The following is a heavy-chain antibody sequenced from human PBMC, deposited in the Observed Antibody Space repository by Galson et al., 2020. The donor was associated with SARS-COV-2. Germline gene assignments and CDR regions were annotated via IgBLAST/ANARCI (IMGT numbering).Heavy chain of an antibody. CDR2: FDPEDGET. Sequence: ASVKVSCKVSGYTLTELSMHWVRQAPGKGLEWMGGFDPEDGETIYAQKFQGRVTMTEDTSTDTAYMELSSLRSEDTAVYYCATVFAFLGSRGPDYWGQGTLVTVSS. D-gene: IGHD3-10*01. CDR1: GYTLTELS. V-gene: IGHV1-24*01. J-gene: IGHJ4*02. CDR3: ATVFAFLGSRGPDY.